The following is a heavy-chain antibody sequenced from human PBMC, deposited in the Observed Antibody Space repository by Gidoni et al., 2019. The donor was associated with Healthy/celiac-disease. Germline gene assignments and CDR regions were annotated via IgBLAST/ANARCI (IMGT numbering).Heavy chain of an antibody. CDR1: GFSLSTSGVG. CDR2: IYWDDDK. D-gene: IGHD3-10*01. CDR3: AHRRRFGELDY. J-gene: IGHJ4*02. V-gene: IGHV2-5*02. Sequence: QITLKESGPTLVKPTQTLTLTCTFSGFSLSTSGVGVGWIRQPPGKALEWLALIYWDDDKRYSPSLKSRLTITQDTPKNPVVLTMTNMDPVDTATYYCAHRRRFGELDYWGQGTLVTVSS.